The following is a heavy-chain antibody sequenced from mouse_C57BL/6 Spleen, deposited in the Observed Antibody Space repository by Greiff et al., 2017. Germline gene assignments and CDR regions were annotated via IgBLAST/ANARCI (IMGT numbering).Heavy chain of an antibody. CDR3: ARSGAYGYDWYFDV. CDR1: GFTFSDYG. J-gene: IGHJ1*03. CDR2: ISSGSSTI. Sequence: EVQRVESGGGLVKPGGSLKLSCAASGFTFSDYGMHWVRQAPEKGLEWVAYISSGSSTIYYADTVKGRFSISRDNAKNTLFLQMTSLRSEDTAVYYCARSGAYGYDWYFDVWGTGTTVTVSS. D-gene: IGHD2-2*01. V-gene: IGHV5-17*01.